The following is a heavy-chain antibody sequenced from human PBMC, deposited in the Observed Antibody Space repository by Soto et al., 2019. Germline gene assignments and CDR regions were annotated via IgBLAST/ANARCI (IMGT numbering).Heavy chain of an antibody. Sequence: GASVKVSCKASGYTFTGYYMHWVRQAPGQGLEWMGWINPNSGGTNYAQKFQGRVTMTRDTSISTAYMELSRLRSDDTAVYYCARSGTYGSGRGSWFDPWGQGTLVTVSS. V-gene: IGHV1-2*02. J-gene: IGHJ5*02. CDR3: ARSGTYGSGRGSWFDP. D-gene: IGHD3-10*01. CDR1: GYTFTGYY. CDR2: INPNSGGT.